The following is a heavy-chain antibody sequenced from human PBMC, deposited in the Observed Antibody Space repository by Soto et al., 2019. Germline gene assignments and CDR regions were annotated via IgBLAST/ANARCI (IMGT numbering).Heavy chain of an antibody. CDR1: GGSISSSSYY. CDR3: ALCVHDCIWGSLNLQGCYFDY. V-gene: IGHV4-39*01. Sequence: QLQLQESGPGLVKPSETLSLTCTVSGGSISSSSYYWGWIRQPPGKGLEWIGSIYYSGSTYYNPSLKSRVTISVDTSKNQFSLKLSSVTAADTAVYYCALCVHDCIWGSLNLQGCYFDYWGQGTLVTVSS. CDR2: IYYSGST. J-gene: IGHJ4*02. D-gene: IGHD3-16*01.